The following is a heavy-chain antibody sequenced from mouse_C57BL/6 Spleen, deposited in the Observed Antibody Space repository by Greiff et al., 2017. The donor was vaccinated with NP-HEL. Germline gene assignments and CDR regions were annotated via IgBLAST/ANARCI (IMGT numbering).Heavy chain of an antibody. V-gene: IGHV1-50*01. CDR1: GYTFTSYW. J-gene: IGHJ4*01. CDR2: IDPSDSYT. Sequence: VQLQQPGAELVKPGASVKLSCKASGYTFTSYWMQWVKQRPGQGLEWIGEIDPSDSYTNYNQKFKGKATLTVDTSSSTAYMQLSSLTSEDSAVYYCARRGGGNAMDYWGQGTSVTVSS. CDR3: ARRGGGNAMDY.